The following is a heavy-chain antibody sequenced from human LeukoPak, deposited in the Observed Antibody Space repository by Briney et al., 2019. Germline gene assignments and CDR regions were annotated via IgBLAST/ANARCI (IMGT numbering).Heavy chain of an antibody. CDR3: AKGVASTWYYFDF. Sequence: PGGSLRLSCAASGFTLSSYAMNWVRQAPGKGLEWVSTIKNSDGSTYYADSVKGRFTISRDNSKNTLFLQMNNMRAEDTAVYYCAKGVASTWYYFDFWGQETLVTVFS. CDR1: GFTLSSYA. D-gene: IGHD2/OR15-2a*01. J-gene: IGHJ4*02. V-gene: IGHV3-23*01. CDR2: IKNSDGST.